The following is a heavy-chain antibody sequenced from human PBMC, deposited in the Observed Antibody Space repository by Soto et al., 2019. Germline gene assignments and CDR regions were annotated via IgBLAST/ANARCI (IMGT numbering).Heavy chain of an antibody. Sequence: SETLSLTCAVYGGSFSGYYWSWIRQPPGKGLEWIGEINHSGSTNYNPSLKSRVTISVDTSKNQFSLKLSSVTAADTAVYYCAREGYDILTGYYHWGQGTLVTVSS. V-gene: IGHV4-34*01. CDR3: AREGYDILTGYYH. D-gene: IGHD3-9*01. CDR1: GGSFSGYY. CDR2: INHSGST. J-gene: IGHJ5*02.